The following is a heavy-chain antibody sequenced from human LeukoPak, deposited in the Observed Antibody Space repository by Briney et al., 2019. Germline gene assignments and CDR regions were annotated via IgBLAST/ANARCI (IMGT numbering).Heavy chain of an antibody. J-gene: IGHJ4*02. D-gene: IGHD1-20*01. CDR3: ARDGITGTTSFDY. Sequence: ASVNVSCKASGYTFSDYSFSWVRQAPGQGLEWMGWISGYNGNTNYAHKLQGRVTMTTDTSTSTAYMELRSLRSDDTAVYYCARDGITGTTSFDYWGQGTLVTVSS. CDR1: GYTFSDYS. CDR2: ISGYNGNT. V-gene: IGHV1-18*01.